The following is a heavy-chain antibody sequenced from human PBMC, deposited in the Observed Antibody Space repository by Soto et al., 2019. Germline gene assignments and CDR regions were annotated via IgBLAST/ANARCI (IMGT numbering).Heavy chain of an antibody. Sequence: GGSLRLSCAASGFTFSSYGMHWVRQAPGKGLEWVAVISYDGSNKYYADSVKGRFTISRDNSKNTLYLQMNSLRAEDTAVYYCAKIAHGYYYYGMDVWGQGTTVTVSS. CDR1: GFTFSSYG. J-gene: IGHJ6*02. V-gene: IGHV3-30*18. CDR2: ISYDGSNK. CDR3: AKIAHGYYYYGMDV. D-gene: IGHD6-13*01.